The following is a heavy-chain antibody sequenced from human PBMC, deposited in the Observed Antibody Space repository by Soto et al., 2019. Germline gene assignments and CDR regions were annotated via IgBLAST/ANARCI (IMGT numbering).Heavy chain of an antibody. Sequence: EVQLVETGGGLVQPGGSLRLSCVASGFTFNNNWMYWVRQAPGKGLVWVARINSDGSRTKYVDSVQGRLTISRDKHNNTLNLQMNSLGDDATALYYYGRVAYSCGCDIWGQGTMVNVSS. CDR3: GRVAYSCGCDI. D-gene: IGHD5-18*01. CDR2: INSDGSRT. V-gene: IGHV3-74*01. J-gene: IGHJ3*02. CDR1: GFTFNNNW.